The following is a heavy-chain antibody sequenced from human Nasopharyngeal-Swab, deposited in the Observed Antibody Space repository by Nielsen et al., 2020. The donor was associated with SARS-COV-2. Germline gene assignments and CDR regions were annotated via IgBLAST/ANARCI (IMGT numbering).Heavy chain of an antibody. D-gene: IGHD1-26*01. V-gene: IGHV3-30-3*01. CDR3: ARPYSGSYWSYFDY. Sequence: GGSLRLSCAASGFTFNSYAMHWVRQAPGKGLEWVAVISYDGSNKYYADSVKGRFTISRDNSKNTLYLQMNSLRAEDTAVYYCARPYSGSYWSYFDYWGQGTLVTVSS. J-gene: IGHJ4*02. CDR1: GFTFNSYA. CDR2: ISYDGSNK.